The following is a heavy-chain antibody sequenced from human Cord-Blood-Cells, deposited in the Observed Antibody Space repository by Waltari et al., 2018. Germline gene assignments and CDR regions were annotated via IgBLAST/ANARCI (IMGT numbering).Heavy chain of an antibody. D-gene: IGHD3-10*01. Sequence: GKGLGWIGEINHSGSTNYNPSLKSRVTISVDTSKNQFSLKLSSVTAADTAVYYCASRRATNYGSGSSPEDYWGQGTLVTVSS. V-gene: IGHV4-34*01. J-gene: IGHJ4*02. CDR2: INHSGST. CDR3: ASRRATNYGSGSSPEDY.